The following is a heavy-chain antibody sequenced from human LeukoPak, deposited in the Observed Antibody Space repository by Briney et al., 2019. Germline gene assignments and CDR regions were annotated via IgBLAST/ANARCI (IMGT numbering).Heavy chain of an antibody. CDR1: GYTFTSYG. CDR2: ISAYNGST. J-gene: IGHJ6*03. Sequence: ASVKVSCKASGYTFTSYGISWVRQAPGQGLEWMGWISAYNGSTNYAQKLQGRVTMTTDTSTSTANMELRSLRSDDTAVYYCARAIEGQLAGGSYYYYYMDVWGKGTTVTVSS. D-gene: IGHD6-6*01. V-gene: IGHV1-18*01. CDR3: ARAIEGQLAGGSYYYYYMDV.